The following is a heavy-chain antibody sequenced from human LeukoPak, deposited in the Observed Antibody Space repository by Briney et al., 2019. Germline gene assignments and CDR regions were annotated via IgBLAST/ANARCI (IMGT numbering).Heavy chain of an antibody. CDR3: TSEPRKWLRSGSLDY. J-gene: IGHJ4*02. V-gene: IGHV3-73*01. CDR1: GFTFSGSA. D-gene: IGHD5-12*01. Sequence: LGGSLRLSCAASGFTFSGSAMHWVRQASGKGLEWVGRIRSKANSYATAYAASVKGRFTISRDDSKNTAYLQMNSLKTEDTAVYYCTSEPRKWLRSGSLDYWGQGTLVTVSS. CDR2: IRSKANSYAT.